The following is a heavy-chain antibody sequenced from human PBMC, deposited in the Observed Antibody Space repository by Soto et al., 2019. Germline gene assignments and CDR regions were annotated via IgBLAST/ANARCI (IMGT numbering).Heavy chain of an antibody. Sequence: QVQLVQSGAEVKKPGASVKVSCKTSGYTFTNHGINWVRQAPGQGLEWMGWINPYNANVNYAQKLQGRVTMTTDTSTSTAYMDLRSLTSDDTAVYYCARDRFAGIWGYAFDIWGQGTMVTVSS. V-gene: IGHV1-18*04. CDR2: INPYNANV. D-gene: IGHD3-16*01. J-gene: IGHJ3*02. CDR1: GYTFTNHG. CDR3: ARDRFAGIWGYAFDI.